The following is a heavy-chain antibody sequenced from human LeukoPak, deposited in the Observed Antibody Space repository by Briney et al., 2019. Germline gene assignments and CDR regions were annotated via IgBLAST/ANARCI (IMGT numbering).Heavy chain of an antibody. Sequence: PGGSLRLSCAAPGFTFSSYSMDWVRQAPGKGLEWVSYISSSSSSIYYADSVKGRFTISRDNVKNSLYLQMNSLRAEDTAVYYCARVLYYDSSGLPGTLGYWGQGTLVTVSS. J-gene: IGHJ4*02. CDR1: GFTFSSYS. CDR3: ARVLYYDSSGLPGTLGY. V-gene: IGHV3-48*01. CDR2: ISSSSSSI. D-gene: IGHD3-22*01.